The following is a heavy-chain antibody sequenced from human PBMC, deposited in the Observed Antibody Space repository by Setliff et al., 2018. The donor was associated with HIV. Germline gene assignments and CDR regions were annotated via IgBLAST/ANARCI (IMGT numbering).Heavy chain of an antibody. D-gene: IGHD3-10*01. CDR3: TRRGADSYYPRPLDV. CDR1: GYSISSGYY. Sequence: SETLSLTCTVSGYSISSGYYWGWIRQPPGMGLEWIGSIYHSGSTYYNPSLKSRVTISVDTSKNQFSLRLNSVTAADTAIYYCTRRGADSYYPRPLDVWGKGTTVTV. CDR2: IYHSGST. V-gene: IGHV4-38-2*02. J-gene: IGHJ6*03.